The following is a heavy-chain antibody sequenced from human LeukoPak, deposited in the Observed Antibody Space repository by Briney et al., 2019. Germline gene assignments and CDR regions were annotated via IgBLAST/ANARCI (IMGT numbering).Heavy chain of an antibody. J-gene: IGHJ4*02. CDR1: GLTFSSYS. V-gene: IGHV3-21*01. D-gene: IGHD3-10*01. CDR2: ISSRSSYI. Sequence: PGGSLRLSCAASGLTFSSYSMNWVRHAPGEGLEWDSSISSRSSYIYYADSVKRRFTISRDNAKNSLYLQMNSLRAEDTAVYYCAREGVYYYGSGSFYFDYWGQGTLVTVSS. CDR3: AREGVYYYGSGSFYFDY.